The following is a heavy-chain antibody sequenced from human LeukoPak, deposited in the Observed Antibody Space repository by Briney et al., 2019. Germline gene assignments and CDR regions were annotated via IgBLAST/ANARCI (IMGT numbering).Heavy chain of an antibody. CDR3: SRRVPFEGMDV. D-gene: IGHD3-3*01. Sequence: GSLRLSCAASGFGLGSFEVNWVRQTPGKGLEWVSFVTGDKLYFADSVMGRFTVSRDNAKNSLYLQMNSLRDEDTGIYYCSRRVPFEGMDVWGQGTTVTVSS. V-gene: IGHV3-48*03. CDR1: GFGLGSFE. CDR2: VTGDKL. J-gene: IGHJ6*02.